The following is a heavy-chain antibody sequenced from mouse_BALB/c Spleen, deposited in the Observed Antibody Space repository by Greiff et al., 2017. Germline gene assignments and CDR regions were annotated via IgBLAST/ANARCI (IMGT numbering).Heavy chain of an antibody. V-gene: IGHV1-7*01. CDR2: INPSTGYT. Sequence: VQLQQSGAELAKPGASVKMSCTASGFTFTSYWMHWVHQRPGQGLEWIGYINPSTGYTEYNQKFKDKATLTADKSSSTAYMQLSSLTSEDSAVYYCGRTGGYDGEFADWGEGTLVTVSA. CDR1: GFTFTSYW. J-gene: IGHJ3*01. D-gene: IGHD2-2*01. CDR3: GRTGGYDGEFAD.